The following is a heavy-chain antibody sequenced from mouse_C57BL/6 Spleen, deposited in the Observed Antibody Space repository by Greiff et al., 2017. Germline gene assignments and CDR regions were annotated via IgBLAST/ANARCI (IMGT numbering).Heavy chain of an antibody. J-gene: IGHJ2*01. D-gene: IGHD1-1*01. V-gene: IGHV1-82*01. CDR2: IYPGDGAT. CDR3: ANSITTVVDVDY. Sequence: QVQLQQSGPELVKPGASVKISCKASGYAFSSSWMNWVKQRPGKGLEWIGRIYPGDGATNYNGKFQGKATLTADQSSSTDYIQLSSLTSENSAVYFCANSITTVVDVDYWGQGTTLTVSS. CDR1: GYAFSSSW.